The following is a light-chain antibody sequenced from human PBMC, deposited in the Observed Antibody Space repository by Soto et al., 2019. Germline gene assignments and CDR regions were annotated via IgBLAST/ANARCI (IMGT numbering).Light chain of an antibody. V-gene: IGLV2-8*01. CDR3: SSYAGNNNVV. CDR1: SSDVGSYTF. Sequence: QSVLTQPPSASGSPGQSVTISCTGTSSDVGSYTFVSWYQQYPGQAPKVLIYDVNKRPSGVPDRCSGSKSGNTASLTVSGLQSDDEADYFCSSYAGNNNVVFGGGTQLTVL. CDR2: DVN. J-gene: IGLJ2*01.